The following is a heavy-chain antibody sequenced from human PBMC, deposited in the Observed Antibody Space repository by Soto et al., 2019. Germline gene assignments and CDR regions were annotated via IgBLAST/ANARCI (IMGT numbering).Heavy chain of an antibody. D-gene: IGHD2-2*01. J-gene: IGHJ6*02. V-gene: IGHV4-61*01. CDR1: GGSVSSGSYY. Sequence: PSETLSLTCTVSGGSVSSGSYYWSWIRQPPGKGLEWIGYIYYSGSTNYNPSLKSRVTISVDTSKNQFSLKLSSVTAADTAVYYCARGMDHQVVPAAIIPYYYYYYGMDVWGQGTTVTVSS. CDR3: ARGMDHQVVPAAIIPYYYYYYGMDV. CDR2: IYYSGST.